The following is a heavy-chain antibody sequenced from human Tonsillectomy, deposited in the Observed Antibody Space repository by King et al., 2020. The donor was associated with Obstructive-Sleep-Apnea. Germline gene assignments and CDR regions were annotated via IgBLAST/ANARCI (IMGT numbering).Heavy chain of an antibody. Sequence: VQLQQWGAGLLKPSETLSLTCAVYGGSFSGYYWSWIRQPPGKGLEWIGEINHSGSTNSNPSLKSRFTISVDPSKNQFSLKLNSVTAADTGGYYCERGEGSGGSPYYYGMDVWGQGTTVTVSS. CDR2: INHSGST. CDR3: ERGEGSGGSPYYYGMDV. V-gene: IGHV4-34*01. D-gene: IGHD2-15*01. CDR1: GGSFSGYY. J-gene: IGHJ6*02.